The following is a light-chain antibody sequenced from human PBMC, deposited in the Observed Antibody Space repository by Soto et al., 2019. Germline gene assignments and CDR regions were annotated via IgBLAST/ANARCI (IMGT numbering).Light chain of an antibody. CDR2: EVY. CDR3: ASFTTSTTLV. V-gene: IGLV2-14*01. CDR1: SSDVGAYNY. Sequence: QSALTQPASVSGSPGQSITISCTGTSSDVGAYNYVSWYQQHPGKAPKLMIYEVYNRPAGVSGRFSGSKSGNTASLTISGLQAEDEADYYCASFTTSTTLVFGGGTKVTVL. J-gene: IGLJ3*02.